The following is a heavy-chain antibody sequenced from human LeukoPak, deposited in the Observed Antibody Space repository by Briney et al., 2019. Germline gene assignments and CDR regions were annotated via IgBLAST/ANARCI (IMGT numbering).Heavy chain of an antibody. J-gene: IGHJ4*02. CDR3: ARAFSTTAFDY. V-gene: IGHV3-30*03. CDR2: ISDDGSNK. D-gene: IGHD4-17*01. CDR1: GFTFSSYE. Sequence: GGSLRLSCAASGFTFSSYEMNWVRQAPGKGLEWVAVISDDGSNKYYAESVKGQFTISRDNSKNTLYLQMNSLRAEDTAVYYCARAFSTTAFDYWGQGTLVTVSS.